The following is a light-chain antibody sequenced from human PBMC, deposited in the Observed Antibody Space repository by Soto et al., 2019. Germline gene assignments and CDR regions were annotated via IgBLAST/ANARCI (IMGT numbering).Light chain of an antibody. V-gene: IGLV1-36*01. J-gene: IGLJ1*01. CDR1: TSNIGNNG. Sequence: QSVLTQAPSVSAAPRQRVTISCSGSTSNIGNNGVNWYQQLPGKAPKLLIYYDDLKPSGVSDRFSGSKSGTSASLAISGLQSEDEADYYCSSFTRSTIFVFGTATKLTVL. CDR2: YDD. CDR3: SSFTRSTIFV.